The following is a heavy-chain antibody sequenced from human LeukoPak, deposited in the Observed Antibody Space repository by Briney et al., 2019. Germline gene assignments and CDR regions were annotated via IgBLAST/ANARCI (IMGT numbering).Heavy chain of an antibody. J-gene: IGHJ4*02. CDR3: ARDRAYYYDSSGYYDY. CDR1: GFTFSSYS. CDR2: ISSSSSYI. V-gene: IGHV3-21*01. Sequence: GGSLRLSCAASGFTFSSYSMIWVRQAPGKGLEWVSSISSSSSYIYYADSVKGRFTISRDNAKNSLYLQMSSLRAEDTAVYYCARDRAYYYDSSGYYDYWGQGTLVTVSS. D-gene: IGHD3-22*01.